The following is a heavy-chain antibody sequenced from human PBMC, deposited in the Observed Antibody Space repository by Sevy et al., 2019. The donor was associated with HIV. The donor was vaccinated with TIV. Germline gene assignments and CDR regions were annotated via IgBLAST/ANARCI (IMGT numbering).Heavy chain of an antibody. V-gene: IGHV3-21*01. CDR2: IGRTGSDM. Sequence: GGSLRLSCAASGFTFGTYTMNWVRQAPGKGLEWLSSIGRTGSDMYYGDSLRGRFTISRDNARDSVFLQMNSLRVEDTGGYYCVGGNDREYWGRGTLVTVSS. D-gene: IGHD3-22*01. J-gene: IGHJ4*02. CDR1: GFTFGTYT. CDR3: VGGNDREY.